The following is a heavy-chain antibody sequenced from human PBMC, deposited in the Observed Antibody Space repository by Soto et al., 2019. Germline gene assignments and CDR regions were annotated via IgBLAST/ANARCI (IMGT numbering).Heavy chain of an antibody. J-gene: IGHJ6*02. CDR3: ARDRYGGNGKYYYYGMDV. CDR1: GGTFSSYT. V-gene: IGHV1-69*08. CDR2: IIPILGIA. Sequence: QVQLVQSGAEVKKPGSSVKVSCKASGGTFSSYTISWVRQAPGQGLEWMGRIIPILGIANYAQKFQGRVTITADKSTSTAYMELSSLRSEDTAVYYCARDRYGGNGKYYYYGMDVWGQGTTVTVSS. D-gene: IGHD4-17*01.